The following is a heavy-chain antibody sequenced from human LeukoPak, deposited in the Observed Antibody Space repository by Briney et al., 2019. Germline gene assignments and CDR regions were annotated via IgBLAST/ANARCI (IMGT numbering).Heavy chain of an antibody. CDR2: IYYSGST. D-gene: IGHD3-3*01. V-gene: IGHV4-59*08. CDR1: GGSISSYY. Sequence: PSETLSLTCTVSGGSISSYYWSWIRQPPGKGLEWIGYIYYSGSTNYNPSLKSRVTISVDTSKNQFSLKLSSVTAADTAVYYCAGQYYDFWSGYVDWGQGTLVTVSS. CDR3: AGQYYDFWSGYVD. J-gene: IGHJ4*02.